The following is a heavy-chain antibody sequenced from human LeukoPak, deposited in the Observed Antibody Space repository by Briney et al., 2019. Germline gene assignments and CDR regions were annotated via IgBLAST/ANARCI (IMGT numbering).Heavy chain of an antibody. CDR1: GESLNGHY. J-gene: IGHJ3*02. D-gene: IGHD3-10*01. CDR2: GSERGGT. Sequence: SETLSLTCAVYGESLNGHYWSWIRQSPGKGLEWIGEGSERGGTKVNPSLKSRVTISADTSKNQLSLKLSSVTAADTAVYYCARASSYGLGPLVAADIWGQGTMVTVSS. V-gene: IGHV4-34*01. CDR3: ARASSYGLGPLVAADI.